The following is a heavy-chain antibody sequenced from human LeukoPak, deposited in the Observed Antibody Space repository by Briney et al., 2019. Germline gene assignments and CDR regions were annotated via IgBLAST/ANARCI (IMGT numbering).Heavy chain of an antibody. V-gene: IGHV3-30-3*01. CDR2: ISYDGINK. Sequence: GGSLRLSCVASGFPFSSYWMTWVRQAPGKGLEWVAVISYDGINKYYADSVKGRFTISRDNSKNTLYLQMNSLRAEDTAVYYCTANYGDYGMDVWGQGTTVTVSS. CDR1: GFPFSSYW. D-gene: IGHD4-17*01. J-gene: IGHJ6*02. CDR3: TANYGDYGMDV.